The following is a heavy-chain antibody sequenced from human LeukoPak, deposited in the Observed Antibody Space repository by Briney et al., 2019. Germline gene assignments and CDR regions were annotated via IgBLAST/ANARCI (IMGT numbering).Heavy chain of an antibody. D-gene: IGHD3-10*01. J-gene: IGHJ4*02. CDR2: VYSSGST. CDR3: ARGGGGRGVSAPDY. Sequence: ASETLSLTCTVSGGSISSGSYYWSWIRQPAGKGLEWIGRVYSSGSTNYNPSLKSRVTISLDTSKNQFSLKLSSVTAADTAVYYCARGGGGRGVSAPDYWGQGTLVTISS. V-gene: IGHV4-61*02. CDR1: GGSISSGSYY.